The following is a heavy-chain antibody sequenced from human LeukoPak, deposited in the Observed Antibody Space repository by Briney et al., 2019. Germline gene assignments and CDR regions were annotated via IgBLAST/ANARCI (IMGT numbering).Heavy chain of an antibody. CDR3: ARGLWYYYDSSSYYNWFDP. D-gene: IGHD3-22*01. V-gene: IGHV3-30*03. Sequence: INKYYAHSVKRRFPIARDNSKNTLYLQMNRLRAEDTGVYYCARGLWYYYDSSSYYNWFDPWGQGPLVTVSS. CDR2: INK. J-gene: IGHJ5*02.